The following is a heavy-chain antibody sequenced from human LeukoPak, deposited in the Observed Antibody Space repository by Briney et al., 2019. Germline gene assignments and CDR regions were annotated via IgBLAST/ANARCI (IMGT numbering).Heavy chain of an antibody. Sequence: PSETLSLTCTVSGVSISSSNYYWGWIRQPPGKGLEWIGNFYYSGTPYYNPSLESRVTMSVDTSKNQFSLKLTSVTAADTAVYYCARDNSGWYGYFDYWGQGTLVTVSS. CDR1: GVSISSSNYY. J-gene: IGHJ4*02. CDR2: FYYSGTP. V-gene: IGHV4-39*02. D-gene: IGHD6-19*01. CDR3: ARDNSGWYGYFDY.